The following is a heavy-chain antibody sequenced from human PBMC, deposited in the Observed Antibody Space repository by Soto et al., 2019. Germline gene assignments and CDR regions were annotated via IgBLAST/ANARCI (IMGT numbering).Heavy chain of an antibody. Sequence: GESLKISCKGSGYKFSTYWIAWVRQMPGKGLEFMGVVYPSTSQATYSPSFQGQVTISADKSINTAYLEWGGLKASDTAMYYCARLLTVLTVRAPSDLWGQGTLVTVSS. CDR2: VYPSTSQA. D-gene: IGHD2-21*02. V-gene: IGHV5-51*01. CDR3: ARLLTVLTVRAPSDL. J-gene: IGHJ4*01. CDR1: GYKFSTYW.